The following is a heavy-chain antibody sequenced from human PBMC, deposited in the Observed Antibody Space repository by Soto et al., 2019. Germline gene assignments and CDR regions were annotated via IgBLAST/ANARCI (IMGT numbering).Heavy chain of an antibody. Sequence: LRLSCAASGFTFSNYWMHWVRQAPGKGLVWVSRINSDGSSASYADSVKGRFTISRDNAKNTLYLQMNSLRAEDTAVYYCARDTLELLYYFDYWGQGTLVTVSS. CDR2: INSDGSSA. J-gene: IGHJ4*02. D-gene: IGHD1-7*01. V-gene: IGHV3-74*01. CDR3: ARDTLELLYYFDY. CDR1: GFTFSNYW.